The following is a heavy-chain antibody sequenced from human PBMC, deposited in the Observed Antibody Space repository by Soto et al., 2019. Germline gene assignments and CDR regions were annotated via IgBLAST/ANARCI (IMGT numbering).Heavy chain of an antibody. CDR2: INPNSGGP. J-gene: IGHJ3*01. Sequence: QVHLVQSGAEVKKPGASVKVSSKASRDTFTGYYMHWVRQAPGQGLEWMGWINPNSGGPNYAQKFQGRVTMTRDTSISTVYMELSRLRSDDTAVYYCARARIPDAFDFWGQVTMVTVSS. CDR1: RDTFTGYY. CDR3: ARARIPDAFDF. V-gene: IGHV1-2*02.